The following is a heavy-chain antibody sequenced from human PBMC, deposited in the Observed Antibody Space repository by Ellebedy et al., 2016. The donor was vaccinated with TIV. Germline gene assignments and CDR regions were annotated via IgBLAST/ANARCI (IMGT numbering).Heavy chain of an antibody. Sequence: PGGSLRLSCAASGFTFSSYAMNWVRQAPGKGLEWVPTIGPSGSSTYSADSVKGRFIISRDNSKNTLSLQMNSLRAEDTAVYFCANTAVRRTFKDHWGQGTLITVSS. CDR1: GFTFSSYA. V-gene: IGHV3-23*01. D-gene: IGHD2/OR15-2a*01. CDR2: IGPSGSST. J-gene: IGHJ4*02. CDR3: ANTAVRRTFKDH.